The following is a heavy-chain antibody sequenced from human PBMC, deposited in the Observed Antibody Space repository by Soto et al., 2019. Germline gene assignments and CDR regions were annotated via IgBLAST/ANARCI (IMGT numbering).Heavy chain of an antibody. Sequence: QLQLQESGPGLVKPSETLSLTCTVSGGSISSSSYHWGWIRQPPGKGLEWIGNIYYSGTTYYNPSLKSRVTISVDTSKNQFSLKLSSVTAADTSVYYCARQIFGGSRANAFDIWGQGTMVTVSS. CDR3: ARQIFGGSRANAFDI. CDR2: IYYSGTT. V-gene: IGHV4-39*01. D-gene: IGHD2-2*01. J-gene: IGHJ3*02. CDR1: GGSISSSSYH.